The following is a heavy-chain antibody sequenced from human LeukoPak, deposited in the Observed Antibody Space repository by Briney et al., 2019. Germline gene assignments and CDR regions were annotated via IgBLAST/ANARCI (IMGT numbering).Heavy chain of an antibody. V-gene: IGHV3-23*01. D-gene: IGHD4-11*01. CDR1: GFTFSSYA. Sequence: GGSLRLSCAASGFTFSSYAMSWVRQAPGEGLEWVSAISGSGGSTYYADSVKGRFTISRDNSKNTLYLQMNSLRAEDTAVYYCAKGHQKIKYSNYDYFDYWGQGTLVTVSS. CDR3: AKGHQKIKYSNYDYFDY. CDR2: ISGSGGST. J-gene: IGHJ4*02.